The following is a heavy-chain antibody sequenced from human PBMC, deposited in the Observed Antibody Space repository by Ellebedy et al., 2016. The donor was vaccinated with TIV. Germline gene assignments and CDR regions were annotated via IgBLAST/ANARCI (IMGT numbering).Heavy chain of an antibody. D-gene: IGHD2-15*01. Sequence: AASVKVSCKASRYNFNTHGITWVRQAPGQALEWLGWISAYNGNTNYAQKLQDRVTMTIDTFRTTDYMELRSLRSDDTSMYYCARAGGWSSVHSYWYLDLWGRGTLVTVSS. V-gene: IGHV1-18*01. CDR3: ARAGGWSSVHSYWYLDL. CDR2: ISAYNGNT. CDR1: RYNFNTHG. J-gene: IGHJ2*01.